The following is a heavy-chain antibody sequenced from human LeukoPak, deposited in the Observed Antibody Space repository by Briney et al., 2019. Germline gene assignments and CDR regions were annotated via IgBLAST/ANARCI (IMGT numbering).Heavy chain of an antibody. Sequence: GGSLRLSCAVSGFTFGDYAMSWVGQAPGKGREWVGFIRSKAYGCTTEYGACVKGRFTISREDDKRMEYMQRDSVKNEDTAVYYCSRGHSSGWLGSFDYWGQGTLVTVSS. CDR3: SRGHSSGWLGSFDY. CDR1: GFTFGDYA. V-gene: IGHV3-49*04. J-gene: IGHJ4*02. D-gene: IGHD6-19*01. CDR2: IRSKAYGCTT.